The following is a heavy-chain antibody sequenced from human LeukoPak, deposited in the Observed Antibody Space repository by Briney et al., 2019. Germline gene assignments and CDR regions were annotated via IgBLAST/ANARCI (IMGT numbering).Heavy chain of an antibody. J-gene: IGHJ2*01. Sequence: GGSLRLSCAASGFSLRNRAMTWVRQAPAKGLEWVAAISTSGGSTSYADSVKGRFTISRDVSKSTLSLQMHGLRVEDTATYYCAKDAGAPGTSDWYFDLWGRGTLVTVSS. CDR2: ISTSGGST. CDR3: AKDAGAPGTSDWYFDL. CDR1: GFSLRNRA. D-gene: IGHD3-10*01. V-gene: IGHV3-23*01.